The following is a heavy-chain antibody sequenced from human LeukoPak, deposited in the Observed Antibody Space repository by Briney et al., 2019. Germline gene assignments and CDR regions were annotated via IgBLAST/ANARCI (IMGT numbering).Heavy chain of an antibody. D-gene: IGHD2-15*01. CDR1: GGTFSTYA. J-gene: IGHJ4*02. V-gene: IGHV1-69*04. Sequence: SVKVSCKASGGTFSTYAISWMRQAPGQGLEWMGRIIPSVGIANYAQKFQGRVTITADKSTSTAYMDLSSLRSEDTAVYYCARGLRHCSGGSCAGFYFDYWGQGTLVTVSS. CDR3: ARGLRHCSGGSCAGFYFDY. CDR2: IIPSVGIA.